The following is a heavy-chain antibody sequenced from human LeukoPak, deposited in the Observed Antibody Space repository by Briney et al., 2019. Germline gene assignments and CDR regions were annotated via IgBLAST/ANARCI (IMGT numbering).Heavy chain of an antibody. CDR3: ARDRAVVNAIGGVFDM. Sequence: SETLPLTCTVSGASITTYYWTWIRQPAGKGLEWIGRISTSGSSHYNPSLKSRVTMSIDTPKNQISLKLSSVTAADTAVYYCARDRAVVNAIGGVFDMFGQGTMVTVSS. D-gene: IGHD2-21*01. CDR1: GASITTYY. CDR2: ISTSGSS. J-gene: IGHJ3*02. V-gene: IGHV4-4*07.